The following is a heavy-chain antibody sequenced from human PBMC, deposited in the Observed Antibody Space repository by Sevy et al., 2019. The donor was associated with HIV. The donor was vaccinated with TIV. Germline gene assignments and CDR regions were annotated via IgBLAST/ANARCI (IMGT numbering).Heavy chain of an antibody. CDR3: AGERYDSSGSFDAFDI. D-gene: IGHD3-22*01. J-gene: IGHJ3*02. V-gene: IGHV3-23*01. Sequence: GGSLRLSCAASGFTFSSYAMNWVRLAPGKGLEWVSTIYGSGGVTDYADSVKGRLTISRDNSKNTLFLQMNSLRAEDTAVYYCAGERYDSSGSFDAFDIWGQGTMVTVSS. CDR1: GFTFSSYA. CDR2: IYGSGGVT.